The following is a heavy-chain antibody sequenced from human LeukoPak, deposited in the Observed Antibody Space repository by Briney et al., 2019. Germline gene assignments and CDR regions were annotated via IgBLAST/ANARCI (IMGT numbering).Heavy chain of an antibody. D-gene: IGHD3-22*01. J-gene: IGHJ4*02. CDR1: GFTFNNYG. V-gene: IGHV3-30*18. CDR3: AKGYYYDSDGYYQHFDY. CDR2: ISYDGSNK. Sequence: GSLRLSCAASGFTFNNYGIHWVRQAPGKGLEWVALISYDGSNKYYADSVKGRFTISRDNSKNTLYLQMNSLRAEDTAVYYCAKGYYYDSDGYYQHFDYWGQGTLVTVSS.